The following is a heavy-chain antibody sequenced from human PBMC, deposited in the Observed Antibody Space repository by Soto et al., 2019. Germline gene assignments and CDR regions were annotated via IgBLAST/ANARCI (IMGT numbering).Heavy chain of an antibody. CDR1: GFSFSSYA. CDR2: ISGSGGST. D-gene: IGHD3-3*01. J-gene: IGHJ4*02. V-gene: IGHV3-23*01. CDR3: AKDRGFYDFWSGYTYYFDY. Sequence: EVQLLESGGGLVQPGGSLRLSCAASGFSFSSYAMSWVRQAPGKGLEWVSAISGSGGSTYYADSVKGRFTISRDNSKNTLYLQMNSLRAEDTALYYCAKDRGFYDFWSGYTYYFDYWGQGTLVTVSS.